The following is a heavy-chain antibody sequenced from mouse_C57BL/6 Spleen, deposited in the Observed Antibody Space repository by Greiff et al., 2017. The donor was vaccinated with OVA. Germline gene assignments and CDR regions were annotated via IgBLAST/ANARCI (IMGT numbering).Heavy chain of an antibody. CDR2: ISDGGSYT. CDR3: ARDLGFTFAY. CDR1: GFTFSSYA. J-gene: IGHJ3*01. Sequence: EVQRVESGGGLVKPGGSLKLSCAASGFTFSSYAMSWVRQTPEKRLEWVATISDGGSYTYYPDNVKGRFTISRDNAKNNLYLQMSHLKSEDTAMYYCARDLGFTFAYWGQGTLVTVSA. D-gene: IGHD3-1*01. V-gene: IGHV5-4*01.